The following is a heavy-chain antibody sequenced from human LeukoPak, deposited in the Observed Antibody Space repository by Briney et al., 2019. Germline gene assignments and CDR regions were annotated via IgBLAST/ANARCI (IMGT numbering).Heavy chain of an antibody. D-gene: IGHD5-18*01. V-gene: IGHV1-69*01. CDR1: GGTFSSYA. Sequence: ASVKVSCKASGGTFSSYANSWVRQAPGQGLEWMGGIIPIFGTANYAQKFQGRVTITADESTSTAYMELSSLRSEDTAVYYCARRAHTAMGLPYFDYWGQGTLVTVSS. CDR2: IIPIFGTA. J-gene: IGHJ4*02. CDR3: ARRAHTAMGLPYFDY.